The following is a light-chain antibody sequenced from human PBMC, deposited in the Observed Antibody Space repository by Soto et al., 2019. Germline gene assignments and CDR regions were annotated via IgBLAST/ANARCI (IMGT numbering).Light chain of an antibody. J-gene: IGLJ1*01. CDR1: SSNIGSDT. CDR2: SND. CDR3: AAWDDSLNGSV. V-gene: IGLV1-44*01. Sequence: QSALTQPPSASGTPGQRVTISCSGGSSNIGSDTVNWYQHLPGTAPKLLIYSNDQRPSGVPDRFSGSKSGTSASLAITGLQSEDEADYYCAAWDDSLNGSVFGTGTKVTVL.